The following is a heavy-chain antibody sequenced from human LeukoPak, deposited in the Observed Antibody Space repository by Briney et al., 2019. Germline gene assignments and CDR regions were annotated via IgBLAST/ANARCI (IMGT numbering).Heavy chain of an antibody. D-gene: IGHD4-17*01. CDR2: ISAYNGNT. CDR1: GYTFTSYG. J-gene: IGHJ3*02. CDR3: ATVPYGDYAFDI. Sequence: ASVKVSCKASGYTFTSYGISWVRQAPGQGLEWMGWISAYNGNTNYAQKLQGRVTMTTDTSTSTAYMELRSLRSDDTAVYYCATVPYGDYAFDIWGQGTMVTVSS. V-gene: IGHV1-18*01.